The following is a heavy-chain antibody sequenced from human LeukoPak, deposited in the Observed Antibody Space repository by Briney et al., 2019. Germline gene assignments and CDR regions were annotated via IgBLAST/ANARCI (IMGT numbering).Heavy chain of an antibody. CDR1: GFTFSSYA. CDR3: VKKVVVGATSPYSDFQD. J-gene: IGHJ1*01. Sequence: PGGSLRLSCIASGFTFSSYAMGWVRQAPGKGLDWVSAISGSGVTTHYAGSVQGRFSISRDNSKNTLYLQMNSLRVEDTALYYCVKKVVVGATSPYSDFQDWGQGTLVTVPS. D-gene: IGHD1-26*01. V-gene: IGHV3-23*01. CDR2: ISGSGVTT.